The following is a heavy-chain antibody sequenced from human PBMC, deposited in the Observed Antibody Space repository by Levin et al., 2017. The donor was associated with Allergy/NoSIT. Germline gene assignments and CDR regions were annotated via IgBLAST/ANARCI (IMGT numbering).Heavy chain of an antibody. Sequence: SETLSLTCAVSGGSISSGGYSWSWIRQPPGKGLEWIGNIYLSGSTNDNPSLKSRVTMSVDRSKNHFSLKLSYVTAADTAVYYCARLAGYSYGYYFDYWGPGTLVTVSS. CDR3: ARLAGYSYGYYFDY. J-gene: IGHJ4*02. V-gene: IGHV4-30-2*01. D-gene: IGHD5-18*01. CDR1: GGSISSGGYS. CDR2: IYLSGST.